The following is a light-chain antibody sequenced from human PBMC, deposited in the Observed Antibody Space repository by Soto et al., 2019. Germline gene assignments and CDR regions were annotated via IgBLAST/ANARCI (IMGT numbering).Light chain of an antibody. J-gene: IGLJ2*01. Sequence: QLVLTQPPSVSGAPGQRVTISCTGSSSYIGAGYDVHWYQQLPGTAPKLLIYGNSNRPSGVPDRFSGSKSGTSASLAITGLQAEDEADYYCQSYDSSLSALVFGGGTKLTGL. V-gene: IGLV1-40*01. CDR1: SSYIGAGYD. CDR2: GNS. CDR3: QSYDSSLSALV.